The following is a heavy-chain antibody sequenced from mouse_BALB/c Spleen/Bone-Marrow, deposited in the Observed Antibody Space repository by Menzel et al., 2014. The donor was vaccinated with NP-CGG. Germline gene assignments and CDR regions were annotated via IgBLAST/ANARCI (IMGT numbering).Heavy chain of an antibody. Sequence: DVQLVESGGGLVQPGGSLKLSCAASGFTFSSYGMSWVRQAPDKRLELVATINSNGGSTYYPDSVKGRFTISRDNAKNTLYLQMSSLKSEDTAMYYRARDYYGSSFDYWGQGTTLTVSS. J-gene: IGHJ2*01. CDR2: INSNGGST. CDR3: ARDYYGSSFDY. CDR1: GFTFSSYG. D-gene: IGHD1-1*01. V-gene: IGHV5-6-3*01.